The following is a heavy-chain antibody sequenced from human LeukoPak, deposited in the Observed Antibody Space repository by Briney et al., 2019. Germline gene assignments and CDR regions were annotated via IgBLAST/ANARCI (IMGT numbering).Heavy chain of an antibody. CDR2: IYYSGST. J-gene: IGHJ6*03. V-gene: IGHV4-59*08. D-gene: IGHD1-26*01. CDR1: GGSISSYY. Sequence: KPSETLSLTCTVSGGSISSYYWSWIRQPPGKGLEWIGYIYYSGSTNYNPSLKSRVTISVDTSKNQFSLKLSSVTAADTAVYYCATRSSGGGPYYYYYYMDVWGKGTTVTVSS. CDR3: ATRSSGGGPYYYYYYMDV.